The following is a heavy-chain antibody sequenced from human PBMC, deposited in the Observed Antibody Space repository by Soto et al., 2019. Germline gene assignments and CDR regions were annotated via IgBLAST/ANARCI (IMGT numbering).Heavy chain of an antibody. V-gene: IGHV5-51*01. J-gene: IGHJ6*02. Sequence: GESLKISCKGSGDSFTSYWIGWVRQMPGKGLEWMGIIYPGDSDTRYSPSFQGQVTISADKSISTAYLQWSSLKASDTAMYYCARHRGGSSGWTPYYYYGMDVWGQGTTVTVSS. CDR3: ARHRGGSSGWTPYYYYGMDV. CDR1: GDSFTSYW. CDR2: IYPGDSDT. D-gene: IGHD6-19*01.